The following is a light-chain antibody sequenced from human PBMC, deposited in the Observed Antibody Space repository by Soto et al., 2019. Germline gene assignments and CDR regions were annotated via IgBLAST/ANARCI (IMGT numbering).Light chain of an antibody. Sequence: NLLTQSPGTLSLSPWEGATLSCRAGQIVSSDYLAWYQQKPGQAPRLLIHGTSNRATGIPDRFSGSGSGTDFTLTISRLEPEDSAVYYCQQYGTSPRTFGQGTRLEIK. V-gene: IGKV3-20*01. CDR1: QIVSSDY. J-gene: IGKJ5*01. CDR2: GTS. CDR3: QQYGTSPRT.